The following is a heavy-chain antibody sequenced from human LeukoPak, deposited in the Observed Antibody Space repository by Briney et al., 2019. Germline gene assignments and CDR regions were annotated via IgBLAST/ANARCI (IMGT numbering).Heavy chain of an antibody. D-gene: IGHD5-12*01. V-gene: IGHV4-61*08. CDR2: IYYSGST. Sequence: PSETLSLTCTVSGGSVSSGDYYWSWIRQPPGKGLEWVGYIYYSGSTNYNPSLKSRVTISVDTSKNQFSLKLSSVTAADTAVYYCARDSNSGYDFDYWGQGTLVTVSS. J-gene: IGHJ4*02. CDR3: ARDSNSGYDFDY. CDR1: GGSVSSGDYY.